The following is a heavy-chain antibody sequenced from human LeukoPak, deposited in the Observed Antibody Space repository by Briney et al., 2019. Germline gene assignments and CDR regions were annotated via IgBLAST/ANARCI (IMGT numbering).Heavy chain of an antibody. Sequence: GGSLRLSCAASGFTFSSYSMNWVRQAPGKGLEWVSYISSSSSTIYYADSVKGRFTISRDNSKNTLYLQMNSLRAEDTAVYYCAKSEGITIFGVRVPFDPWGQGTLVTVSS. CDR2: ISSSSSTI. CDR1: GFTFSSYS. D-gene: IGHD3-3*01. V-gene: IGHV3-48*01. CDR3: AKSEGITIFGVRVPFDP. J-gene: IGHJ5*02.